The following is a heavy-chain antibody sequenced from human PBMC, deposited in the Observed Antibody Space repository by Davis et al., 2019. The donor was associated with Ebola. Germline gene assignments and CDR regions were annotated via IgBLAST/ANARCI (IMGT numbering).Heavy chain of an antibody. CDR2: ISSSSSTI. J-gene: IGHJ6*03. Sequence: GESLKISCAASGFTFSSYWMHWVRQAPGKGLEWVSYISSSSSTIYYADSVKGRFTISRDNAKNSLYLQMNSLRDEDTAVYYCARGGNGELWWGVARRLDYYYMDVWGKGTTVTVSS. CDR1: GFTFSSYW. CDR3: ARGGNGELWWGVARRLDYYYMDV. V-gene: IGHV3-48*02. D-gene: IGHD3-16*01.